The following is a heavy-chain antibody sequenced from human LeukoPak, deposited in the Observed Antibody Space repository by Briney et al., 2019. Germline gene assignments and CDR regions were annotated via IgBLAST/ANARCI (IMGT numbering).Heavy chain of an antibody. J-gene: IGHJ6*02. Sequence: GASVKVSCKASGYTFIGYYMHWVRQAPGQGLEWMGWISPNSGGTDYEQKFQGRVTMTRDTSISTAYMELSRLRSDDTAVYYCVRDRYYGSGSFYQMDVWGQGTTVTVSS. CDR2: ISPNSGGT. CDR3: VRDRYYGSGSFYQMDV. D-gene: IGHD3-10*01. V-gene: IGHV1-2*02. CDR1: GYTFIGYY.